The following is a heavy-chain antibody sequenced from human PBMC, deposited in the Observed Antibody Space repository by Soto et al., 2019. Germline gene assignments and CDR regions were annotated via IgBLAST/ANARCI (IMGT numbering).Heavy chain of an antibody. D-gene: IGHD3-3*01. V-gene: IGHV3-23*01. CDR3: ASDAVGGYSFWRGYYSDGLEV. J-gene: IGHJ3*01. CDR1: GFTFDSYA. Sequence: EVKLLESGGGLAQPGGSLRLSCVGSGFTFDSYAISWVRQAPGERLQWIAAISGSADGTDYAHSVRGRFTISRDNAKKTVHLQMDSLRVEDTAVYCCASDAVGGYSFWRGYYSDGLEVWGQGTLVTVS. CDR2: ISGSADGT.